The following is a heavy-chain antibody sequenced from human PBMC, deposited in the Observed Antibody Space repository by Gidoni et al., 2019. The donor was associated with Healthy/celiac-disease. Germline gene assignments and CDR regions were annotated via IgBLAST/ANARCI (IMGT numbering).Heavy chain of an antibody. D-gene: IGHD2-15*01. Sequence: QGQLQESGPGLVKPSETLSPTCPVSVGASSSYYWSWIRQTPGTGLEWIGYIYYSGSTNYNPSLKSRVTISVATSKTQFSLTLSSVTAAATAVYYCARARGGSRGGDDAFDIWGQGTMVTVSS. CDR3: ARARGGSRGGDDAFDI. CDR1: VGASSSYY. V-gene: IGHV4-59*01. J-gene: IGHJ3*02. CDR2: IYYSGST.